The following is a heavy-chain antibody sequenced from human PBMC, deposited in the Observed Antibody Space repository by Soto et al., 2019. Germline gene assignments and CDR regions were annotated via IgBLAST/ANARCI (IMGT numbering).Heavy chain of an antibody. CDR2: IYHSGST. CDR1: GYSISSGYY. Sequence: SETLSLTCAVSGYSISSGYYWGWIRQPPGKGLEWIGSIYHSGSTYYNPSLKSRVTISVDTSKNQFSLKLSSVTAADTAVYYCARDLPTYYYDSSGYSPFDYWGQGTLVTSPQ. D-gene: IGHD3-22*01. V-gene: IGHV4-38-2*02. J-gene: IGHJ4*02. CDR3: ARDLPTYYYDSSGYSPFDY.